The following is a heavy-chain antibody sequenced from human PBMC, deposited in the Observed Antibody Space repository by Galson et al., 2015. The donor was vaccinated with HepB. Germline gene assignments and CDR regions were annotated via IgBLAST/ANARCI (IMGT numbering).Heavy chain of an antibody. D-gene: IGHD3-10*01. V-gene: IGHV3-30*18. Sequence: SLRLSCAASGFTFSSYGMHWVRQAPGKGLEWVAVISYDGSNKYYADSVKGRFTISRDNSKNTLYLQMNSLRAEDTAVYYCAKTFTSDGSGTYYRGISLGAFDIWGQGTMVTVSS. CDR1: GFTFSSYG. J-gene: IGHJ3*02. CDR3: AKTFTSDGSGTYYRGISLGAFDI. CDR2: ISYDGSNK.